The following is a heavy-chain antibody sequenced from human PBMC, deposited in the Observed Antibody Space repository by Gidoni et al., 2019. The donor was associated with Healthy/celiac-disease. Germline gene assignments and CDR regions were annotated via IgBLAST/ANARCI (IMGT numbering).Heavy chain of an antibody. CDR3: ARHESRAGYSSSYYTFDY. D-gene: IGHD6-6*01. J-gene: IGHJ4*02. CDR1: GGSISSSSYY. V-gene: IGHV4-39*01. Sequence: QLQLQESGPGLVKPSETLSLTCTVSGGSISSSSYYWGWIRQPPGKGLEWIGSIYYSGSTYYNPSLKSRVTISVDTSKNQFSLKLSSVTAADTAVYYCARHESRAGYSSSYYTFDYWGQGTLVTVSS. CDR2: IYYSGST.